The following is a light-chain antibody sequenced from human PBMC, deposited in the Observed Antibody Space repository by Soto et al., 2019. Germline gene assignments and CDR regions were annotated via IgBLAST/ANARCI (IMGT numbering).Light chain of an antibody. Sequence: QSALTQPASVSGSPGQSITISCTGTSSNVGSYKLVSWYQQHPGKAPKLMIFEVNKRPSGVSNRFSGSKSGNTASLTISGLKVEDEADYYCVSFAGGTYVFGTGTKVTVL. V-gene: IGLV2-23*02. CDR1: SSNVGSYKL. CDR3: VSFAGGTYV. CDR2: EVN. J-gene: IGLJ1*01.